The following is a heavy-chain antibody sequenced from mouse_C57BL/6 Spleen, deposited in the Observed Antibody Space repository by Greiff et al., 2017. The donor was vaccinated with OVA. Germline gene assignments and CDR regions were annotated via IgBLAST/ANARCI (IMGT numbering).Heavy chain of an antibody. Sequence: QVQLKQSGAELVKPGASVKISCKASGYAFSSYWMNWVKQRPGKGLEWIGQIYPGDGDTNYNGKFKGKATLTADKSSSTAYMQLSGLTSEDSAVYFCANWDRWYFDVWGTGTTVTVSS. CDR2: IYPGDGDT. CDR1: GYAFSSYW. J-gene: IGHJ1*03. V-gene: IGHV1-80*01. CDR3: ANWDRWYFDV. D-gene: IGHD4-1*01.